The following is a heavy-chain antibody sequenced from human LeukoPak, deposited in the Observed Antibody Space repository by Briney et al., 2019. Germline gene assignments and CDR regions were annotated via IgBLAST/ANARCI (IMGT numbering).Heavy chain of an antibody. D-gene: IGHD6-6*01. CDR3: ARHIPLSARPRNYYMDV. CDR2: IYYSGST. CDR1: GGSISSSSYY. V-gene: IGHV4-39*01. Sequence: SETLSLTCTVSGGSISSSSYYWGWIRQPPGKGPEWIGSIYYSGSTYYNPSLKSRVTISVDTSKNQFSLKLSSVTAAHTAVYYCARHIPLSARPRNYYMDVWGKGTTVTVSS. J-gene: IGHJ6*03.